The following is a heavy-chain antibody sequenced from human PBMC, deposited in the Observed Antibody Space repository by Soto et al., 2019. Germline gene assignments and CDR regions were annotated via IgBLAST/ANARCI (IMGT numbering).Heavy chain of an antibody. J-gene: IGHJ5*02. CDR2: ISYTGRT. Sequence: SETQSLTYTVSGCSISSDANFWSWIRQLPGRGLEWIGYISYTGRTYYTPSLNSRLTISLDTSKNLFSLRLSAVTAADTAVYFCARGSFSSSSSWFDPWGQGTLVTVSS. CDR1: GCSISSDANF. V-gene: IGHV4-31*03. D-gene: IGHD6-6*01. CDR3: ARGSFSSSSSWFDP.